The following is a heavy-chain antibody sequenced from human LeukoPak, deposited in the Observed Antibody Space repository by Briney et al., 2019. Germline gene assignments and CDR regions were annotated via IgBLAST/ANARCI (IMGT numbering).Heavy chain of an antibody. Sequence: SETLSLTCAVYGGSFSDYYWSWIRQPPGKGLEWIGEINHSGSTNYNPSLKSRVTISVDTSKNQFSLKLNSVTAADTAVYYCARGGYTHGYGYWGQGTLVTVSS. CDR3: ARGGYTHGYGY. V-gene: IGHV4-34*01. D-gene: IGHD5-18*01. CDR2: INHSGST. CDR1: GGSFSDYY. J-gene: IGHJ4*02.